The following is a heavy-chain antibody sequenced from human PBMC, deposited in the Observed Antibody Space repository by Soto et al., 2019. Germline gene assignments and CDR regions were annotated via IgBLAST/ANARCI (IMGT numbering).Heavy chain of an antibody. V-gene: IGHV3-23*01. CDR1: GFTFTDYA. D-gene: IGHD6-13*01. CDR3: ARGSSGYISSWYYFDY. J-gene: IGHJ4*02. Sequence: EVQLLASGGGLVQPGGSLRLSCAASGFTFTDYALSWVRQAPGKGLEWVATISGIGGSTYLADSVKGRLNISRDNSKNTVSLLMNSLRAEDTAVYFCARGSSGYISSWYYFDYWGRGTLVTVSS. CDR2: ISGIGGST.